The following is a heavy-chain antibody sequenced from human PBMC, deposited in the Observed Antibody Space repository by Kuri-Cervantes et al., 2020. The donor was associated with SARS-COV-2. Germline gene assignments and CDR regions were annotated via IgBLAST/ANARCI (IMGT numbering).Heavy chain of an antibody. CDR1: GGTFSRYA. D-gene: IGHD4-23*01. CDR2: SIPILGIA. J-gene: IGHJ6*03. V-gene: IGHV1-69*04. CDR3: AGKGVWGDYGGSDYYYYYYMDV. Sequence: SVKVSCKASGGTFSRYAISWVRQAPGQGLDWMGRSIPILGIANYAQKFQGRVTITANESTSTAFMELNSLRSEDTAVYYCAGKGVWGDYGGSDYYYYYYMDVWGKGTTVTVSS.